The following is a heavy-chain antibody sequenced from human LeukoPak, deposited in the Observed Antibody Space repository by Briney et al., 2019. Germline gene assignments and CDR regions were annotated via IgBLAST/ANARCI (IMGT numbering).Heavy chain of an antibody. CDR3: ARGPRRYCSGGSCYFSGSWFDP. CDR2: IYYSGST. J-gene: IGHJ5*02. V-gene: IGHV4-59*01. CDR1: DGSISSYY. D-gene: IGHD2-15*01. Sequence: SETLSLTCTVSDGSISSYYWSWIRQPPGKGLEWIGYIYYSGSTNYNPSLKSRVAISVDTSKNQFSLKLGSVPAADSALYYCARGPRRYCSGGSCYFSGSWFDPWAREPWSPSPQ.